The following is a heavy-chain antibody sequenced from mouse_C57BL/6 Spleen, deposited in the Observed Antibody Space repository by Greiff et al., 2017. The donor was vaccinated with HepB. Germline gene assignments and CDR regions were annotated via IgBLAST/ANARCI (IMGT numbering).Heavy chain of an antibody. D-gene: IGHD1-1*01. J-gene: IGHJ1*03. Sequence: QVQLQQPGAELVKPGASVKMSCKASGYTFTSYWITWVKQRPGQGLEWIGDIYPGRGSTNYNEKFKSKATLTVDTSSSTAYMQLSSLTSEDSAVYYCASYYYGSSLWYFDVWGTGTTVTVSS. CDR3: ASYYYGSSLWYFDV. V-gene: IGHV1-55*01. CDR2: IYPGRGST. CDR1: GYTFTSYW.